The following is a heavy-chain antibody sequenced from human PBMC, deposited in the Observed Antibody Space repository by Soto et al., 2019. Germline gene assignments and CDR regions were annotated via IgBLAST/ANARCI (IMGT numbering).Heavy chain of an antibody. J-gene: IGHJ3*02. CDR2: IIPILGIA. V-gene: IGHV1-69*02. CDR3: ARATYCSGVSCCSARQEKDAYDI. D-gene: IGHD2-15*01. Sequence: SVKVSCKASGGTFSSYTISWVRQAPGQGLEWMGRIIPILGIANYAQKFQGRVTITADKSTSTAYMELSSLRSEDTAVYYCARATYCSGVSCCSARQEKDAYDIWGQGTMVTVSS. CDR1: GGTFSSYT.